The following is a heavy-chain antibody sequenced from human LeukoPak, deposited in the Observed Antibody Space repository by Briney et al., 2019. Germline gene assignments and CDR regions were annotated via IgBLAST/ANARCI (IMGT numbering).Heavy chain of an antibody. D-gene: IGHD6-19*01. Sequence: PGTSLRLSCVASGFSFGNHGMHWVRQAPGKGLEWVSVIASDGGAKFYADSVKGRFTLSRDNPKNMFFLQMNLLTVEDTAIYYCAREATWGQWYFDHWGQGTPVTVSS. V-gene: IGHV3-30*03. CDR1: GFSFGNHG. CDR3: AREATWGQWYFDH. J-gene: IGHJ4*02. CDR2: IASDGGAK.